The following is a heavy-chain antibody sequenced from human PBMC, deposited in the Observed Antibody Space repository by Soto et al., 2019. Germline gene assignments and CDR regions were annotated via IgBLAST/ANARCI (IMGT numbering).Heavy chain of an antibody. V-gene: IGHV4-59*01. CDR3: ARDGGRYQYWFDP. J-gene: IGHJ5*02. CDR1: GGSISSYY. Sequence: SSETLSLTCTVTGGSISSYYWSWIRQPPGKGLERIGYIYYSGSTNYNPSLKSRVTISVDTSKNQFSLKLSSVTAADTAVYYCARDGGRYQYWFDPWGPGTLLSVSS. CDR2: IYYSGST. D-gene: IGHD1-26*01.